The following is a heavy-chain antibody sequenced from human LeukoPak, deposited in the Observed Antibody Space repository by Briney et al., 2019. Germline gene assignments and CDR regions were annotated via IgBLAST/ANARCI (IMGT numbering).Heavy chain of an antibody. J-gene: IGHJ4*02. CDR2: IIPIFGTT. V-gene: IGHV1-69*13. CDR3: ARNDYGQYYFDY. CDR1: GDTFIDFS. Sequence: ASVKVSCKATGDTFIDFSISWVRQAPGQGLEWMGGIIPIFGTTNYAQKFQGRVTITADDSTRTVYMEVSSLRSDDTAVYYCARNDYGQYYFDYWGQGTLVTVSS. D-gene: IGHD4-17*01.